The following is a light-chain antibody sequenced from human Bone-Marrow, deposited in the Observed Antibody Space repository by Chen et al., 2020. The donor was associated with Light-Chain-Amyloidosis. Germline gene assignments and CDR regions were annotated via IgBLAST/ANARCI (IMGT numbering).Light chain of an antibody. CDR2: WAS. J-gene: IGKJ3*01. Sequence: DIVMTQSPDSLAVSLGERATINCKSSQSVLYSSNNKNYLAWYQQKPGQPPELLIYWASTRESGVPDRFSGSGSGTDFTLTISSLQAEDVAVHYCQQYYSTLTFGPGTKVDIK. CDR1: QSVLYSSNNKNY. V-gene: IGKV4-1*01. CDR3: QQYYSTLT.